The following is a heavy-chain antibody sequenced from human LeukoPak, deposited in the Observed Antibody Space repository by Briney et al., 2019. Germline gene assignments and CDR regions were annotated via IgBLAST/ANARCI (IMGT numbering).Heavy chain of an antibody. Sequence: SETLSLTCTVSGGSISGYYWSWIRQPAGKGLEWIGRIYTSGSTNYNPSLKSRVTMSVDTSKNQFSLKLSSVTAADTAVYYCARHHAHSSGWYVFYFDYWGQGTLVTVSS. D-gene: IGHD6-19*01. CDR1: GGSISGYY. V-gene: IGHV4-4*07. CDR2: IYTSGST. J-gene: IGHJ4*02. CDR3: ARHHAHSSGWYVFYFDY.